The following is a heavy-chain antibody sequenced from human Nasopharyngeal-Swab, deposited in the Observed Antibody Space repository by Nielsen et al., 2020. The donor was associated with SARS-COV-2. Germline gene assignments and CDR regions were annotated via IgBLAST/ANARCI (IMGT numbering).Heavy chain of an antibody. Sequence: VRQAPGKGLEWVSGIKSINDRTNYADSVKGRFTVSRDTTENMLFLQMNSLRAEDTALYYCAKHTGQTLRPGLHYWGQGTLVTVSS. D-gene: IGHD5/OR15-5a*01. J-gene: IGHJ4*02. V-gene: IGHV3-23*01. CDR3: AKHTGQTLRPGLHY. CDR2: IKSINDRT.